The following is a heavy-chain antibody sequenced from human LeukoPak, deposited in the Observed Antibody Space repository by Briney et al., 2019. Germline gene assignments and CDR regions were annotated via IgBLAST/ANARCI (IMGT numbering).Heavy chain of an antibody. CDR2: MNPHSENT. CDR1: GYTFTSYD. Sequence: ASVKVSCKASGYTFTSYDIYWVRQAPGQGLEWMGWMNPHSENTGYAQKFQGRVSMTRNTSTSTAYMDLSSLRSEDTAVYYCATGLDYDDSSGYVRYFDLWGRGTLVTVSS. D-gene: IGHD3-22*01. V-gene: IGHV1-8*01. J-gene: IGHJ2*01. CDR3: ATGLDYDDSSGYVRYFDL.